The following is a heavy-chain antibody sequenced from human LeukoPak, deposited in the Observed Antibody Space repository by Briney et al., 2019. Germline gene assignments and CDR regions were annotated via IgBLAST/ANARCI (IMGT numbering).Heavy chain of an antibody. CDR2: IYHSGST. D-gene: IGHD2-2*01. V-gene: IGHV4-30-2*01. CDR3: ASYCSSTSCYRYFDY. Sequence: SETLSLTCAVSGGSISSGGYSWSWIRQPPGKGLEWIGYIYHSGSTYYNPSLKSRVTISVDRSKNQFSPKLSSVTAADTAVYYCASYCSSTSCYRYFDYWGQGTLVTVSS. CDR1: GGSISSGGYS. J-gene: IGHJ4*02.